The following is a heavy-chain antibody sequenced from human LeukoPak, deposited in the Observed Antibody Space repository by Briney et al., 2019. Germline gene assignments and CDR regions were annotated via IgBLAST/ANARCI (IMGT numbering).Heavy chain of an antibody. Sequence: GESLKISCKGSGYIFTSYWIGWGRQVPGKGLEWMGIIYPGDSDTRYSPSFQGQVTISADKSISTAYLQWSSLKASDTAMYYCARLDDSSGYYPYYFDYWGQGTLVTVSS. D-gene: IGHD3-22*01. CDR2: IYPGDSDT. CDR1: GYIFTSYW. V-gene: IGHV5-51*01. CDR3: ARLDDSSGYYPYYFDY. J-gene: IGHJ4*02.